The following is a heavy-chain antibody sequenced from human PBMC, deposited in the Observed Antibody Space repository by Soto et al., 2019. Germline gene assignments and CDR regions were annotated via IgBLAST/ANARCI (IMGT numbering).Heavy chain of an antibody. CDR2: ISASRSYI. V-gene: IGHV3-21*01. D-gene: IGHD2-2*01. Sequence: EVRLVESGGGLVNPGGSLRLSCVASGLSFSDYIMNWVRLAPGKGLELVSSISASRSYIYYADSVKGRFTISRDNDKKSLYLQMSSLRGEDTAIYYCAGGKRSCSSTSWPRSWFDPWGQGTLVTVS. CDR1: GLSFSDYI. CDR3: AGGKRSCSSTSWPRSWFDP. J-gene: IGHJ5*02.